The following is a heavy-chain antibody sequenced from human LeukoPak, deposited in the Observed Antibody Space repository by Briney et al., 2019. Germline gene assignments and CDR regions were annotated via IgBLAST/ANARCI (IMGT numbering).Heavy chain of an antibody. D-gene: IGHD3-16*02. Sequence: GESLKISCKGSGYSFTNYWIGWVRQMPGKGLEWMGIVYPGDSDTRYSPSFQGQVTISADKSTSTAYLQRSSLKASDTAIYYCARQASLGELSSPFDSWGQGALVTVSS. V-gene: IGHV5-51*01. J-gene: IGHJ4*02. CDR2: VYPGDSDT. CDR1: GYSFTNYW. CDR3: ARQASLGELSSPFDS.